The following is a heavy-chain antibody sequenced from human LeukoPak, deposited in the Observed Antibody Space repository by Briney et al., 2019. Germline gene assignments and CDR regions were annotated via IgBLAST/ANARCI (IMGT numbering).Heavy chain of an antibody. CDR1: GYTSTSYY. Sequence: ASVKVSCKASGYTSTSYYMHWVRQAPGQGLEWMGIINPSGGSTSYAQKFQGRVTMTRDMSTSTVYMELSSLRSEDTAVYYCARGCYDILTGPYMDVWGKGTTVTVSS. D-gene: IGHD3-9*01. V-gene: IGHV1-46*01. CDR2: INPSGGST. CDR3: ARGCYDILTGPYMDV. J-gene: IGHJ6*03.